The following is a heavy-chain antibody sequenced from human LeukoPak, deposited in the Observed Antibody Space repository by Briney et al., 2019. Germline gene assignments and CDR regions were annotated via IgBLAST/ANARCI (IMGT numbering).Heavy chain of an antibody. D-gene: IGHD3-16*02. CDR2: IYYSGST. J-gene: IGHJ4*02. CDR3: ARDSMITFGGVIVEYYFDY. CDR1: GGSVSSGSYY. Sequence: SETLSLTCTVSGGSVSSGSYYWSWIRQPPGKGLEWIGHIYYSGSTNYNPSLKSRVTISVDTSKNQFSLKLSSVTAADTAVYYCARDSMITFGGVIVEYYFDYWGQGTLVTVSS. V-gene: IGHV4-61*01.